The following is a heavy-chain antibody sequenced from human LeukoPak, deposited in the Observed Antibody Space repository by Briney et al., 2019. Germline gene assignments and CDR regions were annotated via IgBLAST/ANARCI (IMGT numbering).Heavy chain of an antibody. CDR1: GGSVSSGSYY. J-gene: IGHJ4*02. V-gene: IGHV4-61*01. D-gene: IGHD4-17*01. Sequence: SETLSLTCTVSGGSVSSGSYYWSWIRQPPGKGLEWIGYIYYSGSTNYNPSLKRRVTISVDTSKNQFSLKLSSVTAADTAVYYCASTDYGDYDGGFDYWGQGTLVTVSS. CDR2: IYYSGST. CDR3: ASTDYGDYDGGFDY.